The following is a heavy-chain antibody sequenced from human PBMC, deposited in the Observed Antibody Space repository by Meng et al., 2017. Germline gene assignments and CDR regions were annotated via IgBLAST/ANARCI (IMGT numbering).Heavy chain of an antibody. CDR2: INPNSGGT. V-gene: IGHV1-2*06. D-gene: IGHD6-13*01. J-gene: IGHJ4*02. CDR3: ARGLRDSSSLSIDY. CDR1: GYTFTGYY. Sequence: ASVKVSCKASGYTFTGYYMHWVRQAPGQGLEWMGRINPNSGGTNYAQKFQGRVTMTRDTSISTAYMELSRLRSDDTAVYYCARGLRDSSSLSIDYWGQGTLVTVSS.